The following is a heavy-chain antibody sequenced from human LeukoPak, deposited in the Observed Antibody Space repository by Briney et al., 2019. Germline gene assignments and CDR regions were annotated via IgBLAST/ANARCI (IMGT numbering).Heavy chain of an antibody. CDR2: ISSSSSYI. V-gene: IGHV3-21*01. D-gene: IGHD3-9*01. Sequence: GGSLRLSCAASGFTFSSYSMNWVRQAPGKGPEWVSSISSSSSYIYYADSVKGRFTISRDNAKNSLYLQMNSLRAEDTAVYYCARDHDWLFDYWGQGTLVTVSS. J-gene: IGHJ4*02. CDR3: ARDHDWLFDY. CDR1: GFTFSSYS.